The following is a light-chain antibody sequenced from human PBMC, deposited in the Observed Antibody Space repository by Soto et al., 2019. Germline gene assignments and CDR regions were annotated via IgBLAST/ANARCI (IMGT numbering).Light chain of an antibody. CDR3: QSYDSSNVV. V-gene: IGLV6-57*04. CDR2: EDN. J-gene: IGLJ2*01. CDR1: SGSIASNY. Sequence: FMLTQPHSVSESPGKTVTISSTRSSGSIASNYVQWYQQRPGSAPTTVIYEDNQRPSGVPDRFSGSIDSSSNSASLTISGLKTEDEADYYCQSYDSSNVVFGGGTKLTVL.